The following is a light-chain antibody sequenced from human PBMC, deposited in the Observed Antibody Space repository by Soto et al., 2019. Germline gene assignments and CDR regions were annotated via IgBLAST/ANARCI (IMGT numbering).Light chain of an antibody. CDR3: QKYNSAPLP. J-gene: IGKJ4*01. Sequence: DIQMTQSPSSLPASVGDRVTITCRASQGISNYLAWYQQKPGKVPKLLIYAASTLQSGVLSRFSGSGSGTDFTLTISRLQPEDVASYYCQKYNSAPLPFGGGTKVEIK. CDR1: QGISNY. CDR2: AAS. V-gene: IGKV1-27*01.